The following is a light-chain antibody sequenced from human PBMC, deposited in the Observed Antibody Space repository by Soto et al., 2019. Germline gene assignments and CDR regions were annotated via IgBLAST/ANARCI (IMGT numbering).Light chain of an antibody. CDR3: QRYGTSPRT. CDR2: GAS. V-gene: IGKV3-20*01. J-gene: IGKJ1*01. Sequence: EIVLTQAQGTLSLSPGERATLSCRATESVSSNYLAWYQQKPGQAPRVLIYGASIRATGIPDRFSGIGSDTEFTLTIRRLEPEEFAVYYCQRYGTSPRTFGQGTQGEI. CDR1: ESVSSNY.